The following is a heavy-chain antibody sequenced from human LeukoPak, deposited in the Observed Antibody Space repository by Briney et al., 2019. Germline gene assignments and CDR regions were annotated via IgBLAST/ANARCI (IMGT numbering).Heavy chain of an antibody. CDR1: GGSISSYY. CDR2: IYYSGST. J-gene: IGHJ5*02. V-gene: IGHV4-59*01. Sequence: SETLSLTCTVSGGSISSYYWSWIRQPPGKGLEWIGYIYYSGSTNYNPSLKSRVTISVDTSKNQFSLKLSSVTAADTAVYYCAGSIRVSSTSCYVASWGQGTLVTVSS. D-gene: IGHD2-2*01. CDR3: AGSIRVSSTSCYVAS.